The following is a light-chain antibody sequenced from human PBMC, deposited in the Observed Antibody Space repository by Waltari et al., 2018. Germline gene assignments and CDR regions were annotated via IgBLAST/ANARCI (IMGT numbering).Light chain of an antibody. CDR2: NDS. J-gene: IGLJ2*01. Sequence: SYELTQPSSVSVSPAQTARITCSGDVLAQTYARWFQQKPGQAPVLMIYNDSARPSGIPERFSGSSSRTTVTLTISGAQVEDEADYYCYSAADNNLVFGGGTKLTVL. CDR3: YSAADNNLV. CDR1: VLAQTY. V-gene: IGLV3-27*01.